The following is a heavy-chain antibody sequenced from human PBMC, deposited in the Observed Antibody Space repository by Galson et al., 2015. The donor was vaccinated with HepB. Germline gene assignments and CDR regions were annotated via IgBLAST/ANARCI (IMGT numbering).Heavy chain of an antibody. Sequence: SLRLSCAVSGFSVSDNYLSWFRQAPGKGLQWVSTLYATGNTYYADSVKGRFTISRAESENTLYLQMNNVGADDTAVYYCVRGLRGVAFYWGQGTLVTVSS. CDR1: GFSVSDNY. V-gene: IGHV3-53*01. D-gene: IGHD3-10*01. CDR2: LYATGNT. CDR3: VRGLRGVAFY. J-gene: IGHJ4*02.